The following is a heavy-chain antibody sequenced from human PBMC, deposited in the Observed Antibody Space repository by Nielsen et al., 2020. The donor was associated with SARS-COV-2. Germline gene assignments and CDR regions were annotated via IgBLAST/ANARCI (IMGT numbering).Heavy chain of an antibody. CDR3: AKDFLYHFGSGIYGLDV. D-gene: IGHD3-10*01. V-gene: IGHV3-9*01. CDR1: GFTFDDYA. CDR2: ISWNSGSI. J-gene: IGHJ6*02. Sequence: GGSLRLSCAASGFTFDDYAMHWVRQAPGKGLEWVSGISWNSGSIGYADSVKGRFTISRDNSKDTLYLQMNSLRAEDTAVYYCAKDFLYHFGSGIYGLDVWGQGTTVTVSS.